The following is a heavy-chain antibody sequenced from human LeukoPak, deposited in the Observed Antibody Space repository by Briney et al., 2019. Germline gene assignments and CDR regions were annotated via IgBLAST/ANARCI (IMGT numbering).Heavy chain of an antibody. CDR3: ARWGCSSASCNASFDY. J-gene: IGHJ4*02. Sequence: ASMKVSCKASGYTFSDYAIHWVRQAPGRGLEWMGWINSGIYKTRYSQDFQGRVTITRDTSARTVYMELSSLRSEDMAVYYCARWGCSSASCNASFDYWGQGTLVTVSS. V-gene: IGHV1-3*03. CDR1: GYTFSDYA. CDR2: INSGIYKT. D-gene: IGHD2-2*01.